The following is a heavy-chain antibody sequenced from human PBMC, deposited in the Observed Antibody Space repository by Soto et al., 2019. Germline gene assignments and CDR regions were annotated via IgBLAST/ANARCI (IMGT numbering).Heavy chain of an antibody. Sequence: QVQLLQSGAEVKRPGSSVRVSCKASGVSFNSYGFAWVRQAPGQGLEWLGKITPNKPLTNYAQGFQSRVTHTAETSTNTSYLELTGLTSEDTAVYYCARMKLARLDLWGQGTLVTVSS. CDR3: ARMKLARLDL. J-gene: IGHJ4*02. CDR1: GVSFNSYG. V-gene: IGHV1-69*09. D-gene: IGHD1-1*01. CDR2: ITPNKPLT.